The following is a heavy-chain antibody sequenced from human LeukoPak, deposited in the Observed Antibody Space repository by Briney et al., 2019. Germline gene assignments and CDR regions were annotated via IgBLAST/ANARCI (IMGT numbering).Heavy chain of an antibody. CDR3: ARTYGSGSLDY. V-gene: IGHV3-30*02. Sequence: GGSLRLSCAASGFTFSSYGMHWVRQAPGKGLEWVAFTRYDGSNKYYADSVQGRFTISRDNAKNSVYLQMNSLRAEDTAVYYCARTYGSGSLDYGGQGTLVTVSS. CDR2: TRYDGSNK. J-gene: IGHJ4*02. D-gene: IGHD2-15*01. CDR1: GFTFSSYG.